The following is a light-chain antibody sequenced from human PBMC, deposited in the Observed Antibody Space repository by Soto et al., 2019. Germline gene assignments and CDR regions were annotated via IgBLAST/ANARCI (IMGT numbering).Light chain of an antibody. Sequence: EIVLTQSPGTLSLSPGESATLSCRASESVSSNYLAWYQQKHGQAPRLLIYGASSRATGIPNRFSGSGSGTDFTLSISSLDPEDFAVYYCHQYGLVPRHPVGQGTKVDIK. CDR3: HQYGLVPRHP. V-gene: IGKV3-20*01. CDR1: ESVSSNY. CDR2: GAS. J-gene: IGKJ2*01.